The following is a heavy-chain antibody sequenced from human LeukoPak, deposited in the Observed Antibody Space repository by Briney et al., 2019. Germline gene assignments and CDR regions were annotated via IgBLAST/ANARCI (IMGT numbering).Heavy chain of an antibody. CDR3: TTDSGRYYDFWSGDYYYFDK. CDR2: IRRKADGGAT. Sequence: GGSLRLSCTASGFTFGDYAVSWVRQAPGKGLEWVGFIRRKADGGATAYAASVKGRFTISRDDSKNTVSLQMNNLKTEDTAVYYCTTDSGRYYDFWSGDYYYFDKWGQGTLVTVSS. CDR1: GFTFGDYA. D-gene: IGHD3-3*01. V-gene: IGHV3-49*04. J-gene: IGHJ4*02.